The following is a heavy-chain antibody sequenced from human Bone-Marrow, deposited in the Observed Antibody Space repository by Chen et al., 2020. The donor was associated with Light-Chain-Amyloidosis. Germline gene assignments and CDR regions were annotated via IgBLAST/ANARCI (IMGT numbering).Heavy chain of an antibody. Sequence: EVQLEQSGPEVKKPGESLKISCKGSGYTFPNYWIGWVRQMPGEGLEWMGVIYPDDSDARYSPSFEGQVTISADKSITTAYLQWRSLKASDTAMYHCARRRDGYNFDYWGQGTLVTVSS. CDR2: IYPDDSDA. CDR1: GYTFPNYW. V-gene: IGHV5-51*01. J-gene: IGHJ4*02. CDR3: ARRRDGYNFDY. D-gene: IGHD5-12*01.